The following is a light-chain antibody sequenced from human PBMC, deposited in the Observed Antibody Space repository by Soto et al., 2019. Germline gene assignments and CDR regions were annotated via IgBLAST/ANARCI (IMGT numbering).Light chain of an antibody. Sequence: QSALTQPASVSGSPGQSITISCTGTSSDVGSYNLVSWYQQHPGKAPKLMIYEGSKRPSGVSNRFSGSKSVNTAPLTIAGLQAEDEADYYCCPYAGSSPSVLFGGGTKLPVL. CDR2: EGS. CDR3: CPYAGSSPSVL. J-gene: IGLJ2*01. CDR1: SSDVGSYNL. V-gene: IGLV2-23*01.